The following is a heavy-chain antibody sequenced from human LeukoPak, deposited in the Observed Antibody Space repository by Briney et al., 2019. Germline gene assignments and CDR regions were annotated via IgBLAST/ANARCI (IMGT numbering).Heavy chain of an antibody. J-gene: IGHJ4*02. CDR2: ISSSSSTI. D-gene: IGHD3-22*01. CDR1: GFTFSSYS. V-gene: IGHV3-48*01. CDR3: ARDPDYYDSSGSFY. Sequence: GGSLRLSCAASGFTFSSYSMNWVRQAPGKGLEWVSYISSSSSTIYYADSVKGRFTISRDNSKNTLYLQMNSLRAEDTAVYYCARDPDYYDSSGSFYWGQGTLVTVSS.